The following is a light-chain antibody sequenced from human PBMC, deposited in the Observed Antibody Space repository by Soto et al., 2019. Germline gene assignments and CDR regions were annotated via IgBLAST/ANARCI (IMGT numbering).Light chain of an antibody. V-gene: IGKV3-20*01. CDR1: QSVSSSY. Sequence: EIVLKQSPGTLSLSPGERATLSCRASQSVSSSYLAWYQQKPGQAPRLLIYGASSRATGIPDRFSGSGSGTDFTLTISRLEPEDFAVYYCQQYDSSPETFGQGTKVDIK. CDR2: GAS. J-gene: IGKJ1*01. CDR3: QQYDSSPET.